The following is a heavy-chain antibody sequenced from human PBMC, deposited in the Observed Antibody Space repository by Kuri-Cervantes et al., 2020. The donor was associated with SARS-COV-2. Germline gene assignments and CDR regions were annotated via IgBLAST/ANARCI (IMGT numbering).Heavy chain of an antibody. CDR2: INHSGST. CDR3: ARQGTGYYGSGSYYYYCYGMDV. J-gene: IGHJ6*02. Sequence: GSLRLSCAVYGGSFSGYYWSWIRQPPGKGLEWIGEINHSGSTNYNPSLKSRVTISVDTSKNQFSLKLGSVTAADTAVYYCARQGTGYYGSGSYYYYCYGMDVWGQGTTVTVSS. V-gene: IGHV4-34*01. CDR1: GGSFSGYY. D-gene: IGHD3-10*01.